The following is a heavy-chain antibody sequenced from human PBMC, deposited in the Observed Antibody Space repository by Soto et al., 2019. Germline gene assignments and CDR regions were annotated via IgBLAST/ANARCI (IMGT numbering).Heavy chain of an antibody. Sequence: ASVKVSCKASGFTFTRSAVQWVRQARGQHLEWIGWIVVGSGKTVYTQSFQERLTITRDMSTSTAYMELSSLRPDDTAVYYCASWHEREHAYDVWGRGTTVTVSS. CDR3: ASWHEREHAYDV. V-gene: IGHV1-58*01. CDR2: IVVGSGKT. CDR1: GFTFTRSA. D-gene: IGHD1-1*01. J-gene: IGHJ3*01.